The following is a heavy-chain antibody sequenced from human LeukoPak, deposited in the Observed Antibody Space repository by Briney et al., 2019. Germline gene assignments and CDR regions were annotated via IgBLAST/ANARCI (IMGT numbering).Heavy chain of an antibody. V-gene: IGHV3-33*08. CDR1: GFTLRGSD. Sequence: GGSLRLSCAASGFTLRGSDMRWVRQAPGKGLGWVAFIWNDGSNTYYADSVKGRISISRDNSKNTLYLQMNSLGAEDTAVYYCAKGREFDYWGQGTLVTVSS. J-gene: IGHJ4*02. CDR2: IWNDGSNT. CDR3: AKGREFDY.